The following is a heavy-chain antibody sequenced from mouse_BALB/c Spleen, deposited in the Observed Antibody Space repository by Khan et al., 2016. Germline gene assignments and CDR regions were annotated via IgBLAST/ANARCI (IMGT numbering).Heavy chain of an antibody. CDR2: IDPANGNT. J-gene: IGHJ2*01. V-gene: IGHV14-3*02. CDR1: GFNIKDTF. CDR3: ARRGPIYYYGSTYGY. D-gene: IGHD1-1*01. Sequence: VQLQQSGAELVKPGASVKLSCTASGFNIKDTFMHWVKQRPEQGLEWIGRIDPANGNTRYDPKFQGKATITADTSSNTAYLQLSSLTSEDTAVYYGARRGPIYYYGSTYGYWGQGTTLTVSS.